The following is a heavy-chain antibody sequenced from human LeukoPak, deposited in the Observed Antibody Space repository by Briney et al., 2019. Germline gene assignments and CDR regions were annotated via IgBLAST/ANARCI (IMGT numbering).Heavy chain of an antibody. D-gene: IGHD3-22*01. Sequence: ASVKVSCKASGYTFTGYYMHWVRQAPGRGLEWMGWINPNSGGTNYAQKFQGRVTMTRDTSISTAYMELSRLRSDDTAVYYCARPYYYDSSGYYYNSMNYYFDYWGQGTLVTVSS. J-gene: IGHJ4*02. CDR3: ARPYYYDSSGYYYNSMNYYFDY. CDR1: GYTFTGYY. CDR2: INPNSGGT. V-gene: IGHV1-2*02.